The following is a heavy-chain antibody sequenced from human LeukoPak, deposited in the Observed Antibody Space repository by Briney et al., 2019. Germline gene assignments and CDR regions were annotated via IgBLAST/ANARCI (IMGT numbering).Heavy chain of an antibody. CDR2: IVVGRGNT. D-gene: IGHD3-3*01. Sequence: SVKVSCKASGFTFTSSAVHWVRQARGQRLEWIGWIVVGRGNTNYAQKFRERVTITRDMSTSTAYMELSSLRSEDTGVYYCAAVPYYDFWSGYYTCDYWGQGTLVTVSS. CDR3: AAVPYYDFWSGYYTCDY. CDR1: GFTFTSSA. J-gene: IGHJ4*02. V-gene: IGHV1-58*01.